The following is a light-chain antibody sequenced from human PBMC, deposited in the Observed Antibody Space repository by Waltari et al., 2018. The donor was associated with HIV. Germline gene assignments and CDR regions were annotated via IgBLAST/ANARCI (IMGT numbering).Light chain of an antibody. J-gene: IGLJ1*01. V-gene: IGLV2-14*03. Sequence: QSALTQPASVSGSPGQSITISCTGTSSDVGAYDYVSWYQQHPGKAPKLIIYHVNNRPSGVSDRFSGSKSANTASLAISGLQAEDEADYFCTSYTGSSPPYVFGTGTQVTVL. CDR3: TSYTGSSPPYV. CDR2: HVN. CDR1: SSDVGAYDY.